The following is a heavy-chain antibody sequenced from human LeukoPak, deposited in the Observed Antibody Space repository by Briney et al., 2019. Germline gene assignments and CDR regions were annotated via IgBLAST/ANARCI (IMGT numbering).Heavy chain of an antibody. D-gene: IGHD4-17*01. V-gene: IGHV4-34*01. J-gene: IGHJ6*02. CDR2: INHSGST. CDR3: ARGRATVVTAHYYYGMDV. Sequence: SETLSLTCAVYGGSFSGYYWSWIRQPPGKGLEWIGEINHSGSTNYNPSLKSRVTISVDTSKNQFSLKLSSVTAADTAVYYCARGRATVVTAHYYYGMDVWGQGTTVTVSS. CDR1: GGSFSGYY.